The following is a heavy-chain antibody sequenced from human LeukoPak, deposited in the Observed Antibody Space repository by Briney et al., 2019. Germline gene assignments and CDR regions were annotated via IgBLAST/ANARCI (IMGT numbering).Heavy chain of an antibody. CDR2: IWYDGGNK. J-gene: IGHJ4*02. CDR3: ARARKVLLWFGELLYYFDY. D-gene: IGHD3-10*01. Sequence: GGSLRLSCAASGFTFSSYGMHWVRQAPGKGLEWGAVIWYDGGNKYYADSVKGRFTISRDNSKNTLYLQMNSLRAEDTAVYYCARARKVLLWFGELLYYFDYWGQGTLVTVSS. CDR1: GFTFSSYG. V-gene: IGHV3-33*01.